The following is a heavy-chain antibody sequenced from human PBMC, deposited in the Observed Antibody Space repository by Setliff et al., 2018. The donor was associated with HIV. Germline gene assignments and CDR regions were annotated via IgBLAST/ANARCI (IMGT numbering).Heavy chain of an antibody. CDR2: ITPSGDT. D-gene: IGHD1-1*01. CDR1: GGSVSGHY. J-gene: IGHJ1*01. CDR3: SNWHTTVDEDA. V-gene: IGHV4-34*01. Sequence: ETLSLTCAVYGGSVSGHYWGWFRQPPGKGLEWIGEITPSGDTNYIPSLKSRVTMSLDTSKNHFSLKMTSVTAADTALYYCSNWHTTVDEDAWGQGTLVTVSS.